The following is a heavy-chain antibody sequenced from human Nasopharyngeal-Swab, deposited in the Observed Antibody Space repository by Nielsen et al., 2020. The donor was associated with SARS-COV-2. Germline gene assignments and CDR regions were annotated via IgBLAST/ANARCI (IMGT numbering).Heavy chain of an antibody. CDR1: GFTFSSYG. V-gene: IGHV3-30*03. D-gene: IGHD4-23*01. CDR2: ILYDGSNK. Sequence: GGSLRLSCAASGFTFSSYGMHWVRQAPGKGLEWVAVILYDGSNKYYADSVKGRFTISRDNSKNTLYLQMNSLRAEDTAVYYCATGSTTVVTPEYYYYMDVWGKGTTVTVSS. CDR3: ATGSTTVVTPEYYYYMDV. J-gene: IGHJ6*03.